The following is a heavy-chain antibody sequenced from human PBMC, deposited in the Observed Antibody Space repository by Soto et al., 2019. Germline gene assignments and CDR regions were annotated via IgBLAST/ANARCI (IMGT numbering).Heavy chain of an antibody. V-gene: IGHV4-4*02. J-gene: IGHJ4*02. CDR2: ISPSGST. CDR3: ATSKSKTFQY. CDR1: SASISSTDW. Sequence: PSEALSLTCAGSSASISSTDWWSLVRQPPGKGLEWIGEISPSGSTNYNPSLKSRVTISIDKSKMQFSLRLSSVTAADTAVYYCATSKSKTFQYWGQGTLVTVSS.